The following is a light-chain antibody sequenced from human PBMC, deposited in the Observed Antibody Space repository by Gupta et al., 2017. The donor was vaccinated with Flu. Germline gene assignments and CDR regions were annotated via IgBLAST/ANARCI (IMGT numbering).Light chain of an antibody. Sequence: ATLSLSPGERATLSCRASQSVSSHLAWYQQRPGQAPRLLIYESSNRATGNPARFSGSGYGTDLTLTISSREPEDFAVYYCQQRNNWSAITFGQGTRLEI. CDR1: QSVSSH. CDR3: QQRNNWSAIT. J-gene: IGKJ5*01. CDR2: ESS. V-gene: IGKV3-11*01.